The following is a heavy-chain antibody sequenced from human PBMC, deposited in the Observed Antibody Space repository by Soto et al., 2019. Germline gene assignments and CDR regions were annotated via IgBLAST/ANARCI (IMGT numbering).Heavy chain of an antibody. Sequence: QVQLVQTGAEVKEPGASVKVSCKASGYTFTNYGISWVRQAPGQGLEWMGWLSCNNGDANYVQSLRGRVTMTTDTSTSSVYMELRSLRADDTAVYYCARDGDGSGRHYEYWGQGTLVTVSS. CDR2: LSCNNGDA. V-gene: IGHV1-18*01. J-gene: IGHJ4*02. D-gene: IGHD3-10*01. CDR1: GYTFTNYG. CDR3: ARDGDGSGRHYEY.